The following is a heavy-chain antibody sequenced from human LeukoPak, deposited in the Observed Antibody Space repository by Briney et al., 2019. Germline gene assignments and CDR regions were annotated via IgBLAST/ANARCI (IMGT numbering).Heavy chain of an antibody. V-gene: IGHV4-38-2*02. CDR2: IYHSGST. J-gene: IGHJ4*02. CDR1: GYSISSGYY. D-gene: IGHD4-11*01. Sequence: KSSETLSLTCTVSGYSISSGYYWGWIRQPPGKGLEWIGSIYHSGSTYYNPSLKSRVTISVDTSKNQFSLKLSSVTAADTAVYYCARDDYKINDYWGQGTLVTVCS. CDR3: ARDDYKINDY.